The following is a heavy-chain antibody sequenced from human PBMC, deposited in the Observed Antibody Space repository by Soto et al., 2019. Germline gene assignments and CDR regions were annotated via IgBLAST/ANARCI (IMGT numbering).Heavy chain of an antibody. CDR1: GGSISSGGYY. J-gene: IGHJ4*02. V-gene: IGHV4-31*03. D-gene: IGHD3-22*01. CDR3: ARRAGDSSDY. CDR2: IYYSGST. Sequence: SETLSLTCTVSGGSISSGGYYWSWIRQHPGKGLEWIGYIYYSGSTYYNPSLKSRVTISVDTSKNQFSLKLSSVTAADTAVYYCARRAGDSSDYWGQGTLVTVSS.